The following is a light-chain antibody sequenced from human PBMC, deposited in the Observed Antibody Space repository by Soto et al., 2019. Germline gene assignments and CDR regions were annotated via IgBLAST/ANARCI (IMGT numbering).Light chain of an antibody. V-gene: IGKV3-20*01. CDR3: QQYGSSSYT. CDR2: GAS. CDR1: QSISSN. Sequence: ERVMTQSPATLSVSPGGRATLSCRASQSISSNLAWYQQKPGQAPRLLIYGASSRATGIPDRFSGSGSGTDFTLTISRLEPEDFAVYYCQQYGSSSYTFGQGTKLEIK. J-gene: IGKJ2*01.